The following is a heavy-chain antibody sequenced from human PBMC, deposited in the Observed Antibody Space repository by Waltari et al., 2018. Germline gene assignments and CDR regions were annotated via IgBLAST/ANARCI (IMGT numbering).Heavy chain of an antibody. V-gene: IGHV3-74*01. D-gene: IGHD7-27*01. CDR1: GFTFSNYW. CDR3: ARDTPGDGIDY. J-gene: IGHJ4*02. CDR2: VNSDGNSP. Sequence: EVQLVESGGGLVQPGGSLRLSCAAPGFTFSNYWMHWVRQVPEKGLMWVPHVNSDGNSPSYADSVKGRFTISRDNAKNTVYLQMNSLRAEDTAVYYCARDTPGDGIDYWGQGTLVTVSS.